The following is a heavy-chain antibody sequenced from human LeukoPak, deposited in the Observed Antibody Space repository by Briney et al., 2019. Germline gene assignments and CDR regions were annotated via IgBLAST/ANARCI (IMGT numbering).Heavy chain of an antibody. J-gene: IGHJ4*02. CDR3: ARDRGYCTGGSCYRYFET. V-gene: IGHV3-48*01. Sequence: PGGSLRLSCAASGFSFSSYSISWVRQAPGEGLEWVSYISHTGDTQYYADSVKGRLTISRDNAKNSGYLQMNTLRAEDTAVYYCARDRGYCTGGSCYRYFETWGQGTLVTVSS. CDR1: GFSFSSYS. D-gene: IGHD2-15*01. CDR2: ISHTGDTQ.